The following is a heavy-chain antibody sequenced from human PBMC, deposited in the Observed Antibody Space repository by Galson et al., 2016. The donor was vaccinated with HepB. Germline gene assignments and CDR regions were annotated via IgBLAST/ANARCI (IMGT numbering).Heavy chain of an antibody. CDR2: IYPGDSET. D-gene: IGHD1-26*01. CDR1: GYTFITKW. V-gene: IGHV5-51*01. Sequence: QSGAEVKKSGESLQISCKASGYTFITKWIGWVRQMPGKGLEWMGIIYPGDSETRYSPSFQGQVTFSADKSISTAYLQWSSLKASDTAMYDCATSGSYGDFDYWGQGTLVIVSS. J-gene: IGHJ4*02. CDR3: ATSGSYGDFDY.